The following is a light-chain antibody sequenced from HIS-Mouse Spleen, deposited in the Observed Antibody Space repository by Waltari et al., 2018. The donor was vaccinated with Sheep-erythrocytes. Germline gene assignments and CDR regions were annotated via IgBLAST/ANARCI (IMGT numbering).Light chain of an antibody. CDR1: SSDVGSYNL. Sequence: QSALTQPASVSGSPGQSITIPCTGTSSDVGSYNLVSWYQQPTGKAPKLMIYEGSKRPSGVSNRFSGSKSGNTASLTISGLQAEDEADYYCCSYAGSSTPWVFGGGTKLTVL. J-gene: IGLJ3*02. CDR3: CSYAGSSTPWV. CDR2: EGS. V-gene: IGLV2-23*01.